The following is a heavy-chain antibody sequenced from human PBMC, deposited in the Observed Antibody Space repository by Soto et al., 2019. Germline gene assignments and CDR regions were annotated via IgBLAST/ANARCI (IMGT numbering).Heavy chain of an antibody. CDR3: AIAPIVSPNGYCSSPSCYRTGAFDI. CDR1: GFTFSDYV. V-gene: IGHV3-33*01. Sequence: PGGSLRLSCATSGFTFSDYVMHWVRQAPGKGLEWVAVLWYHGSDKFYADSVKGRFTISRDNSKNTLYLQMNSLRAEDTAVYYCAIAPIVSPNGYCSSPSCYRTGAFDIWGHGTMVTV. CDR2: LWYHGSDK. D-gene: IGHD2-2*02. J-gene: IGHJ3*02.